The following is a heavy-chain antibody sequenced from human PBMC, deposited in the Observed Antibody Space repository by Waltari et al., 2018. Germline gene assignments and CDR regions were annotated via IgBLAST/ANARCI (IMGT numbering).Heavy chain of an antibody. CDR1: GGSISSGSYY. D-gene: IGHD6-13*01. Sequence: QVQLQESGPGLVQPSETLSLTCTVSGGSISSGSYYWSWIRQPAGKGLEWIGRIYTSGSTNYNPSLKSRVTISVDTSKNQFSLKLSSVTAADTAVYYCARVSIAAAGGVDYWGQGTLVTVSS. CDR2: IYTSGST. CDR3: ARVSIAAAGGVDY. J-gene: IGHJ4*02. V-gene: IGHV4-61*02.